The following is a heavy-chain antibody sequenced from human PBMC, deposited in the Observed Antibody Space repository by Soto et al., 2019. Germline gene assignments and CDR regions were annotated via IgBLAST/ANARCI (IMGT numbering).Heavy chain of an antibody. CDR3: ARDNWYGDYEDFDP. V-gene: IGHV1-18*01. D-gene: IGHD4-17*01. CDR2: ISAYNGNT. CDR1: GYTFTSYG. Sequence: GASVKVSCKASGYTFTSYGISWVRQAPGQGLEWMGWISAYNGNTNYAQKLQGRVTMTTDTSTSTAYMELRSLRSYDTAVYYCARDNWYGDYEDFDPWGQGTLVTVSS. J-gene: IGHJ5*02.